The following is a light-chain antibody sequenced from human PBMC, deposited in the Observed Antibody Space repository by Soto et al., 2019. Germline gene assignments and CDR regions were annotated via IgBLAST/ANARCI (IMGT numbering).Light chain of an antibody. CDR2: RAS. CDR3: QQYNNWPPIT. J-gene: IGKJ5*01. CDR1: QSVSSN. Sequence: ETVMTQSTDSLSLSPGESATLSHRASQSVSSNLAWYQWRPGQAPRLLIYRASTRAPGIPARFSDSGSGTEFTLTISSLQSEDFTVYYCQQYNNWPPITFGQGTRLEIK. V-gene: IGKV3-15*01.